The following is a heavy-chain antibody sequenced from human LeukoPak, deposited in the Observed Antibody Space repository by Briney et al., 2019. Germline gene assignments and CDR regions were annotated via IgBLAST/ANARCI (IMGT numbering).Heavy chain of an antibody. Sequence: GGSLRLSCSASGLTFSSYAMHWGRQAPGKGLEYVSGISSNGGSTDYADSVMGRFTISRDNSKKKLYLQMSSLRAEDTAVYYCVKADCSGGSCYFLSWGQGTLVTVSS. J-gene: IGHJ4*02. V-gene: IGHV3-64D*09. CDR3: VKADCSGGSCYFLS. CDR2: ISSNGGST. CDR1: GLTFSSYA. D-gene: IGHD2-15*01.